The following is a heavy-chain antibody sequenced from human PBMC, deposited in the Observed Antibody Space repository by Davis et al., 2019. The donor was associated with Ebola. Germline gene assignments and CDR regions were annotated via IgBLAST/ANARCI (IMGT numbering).Heavy chain of an antibody. CDR3: ARDPVFEGSYSINYYYGMDV. Sequence: PGGSLRLSCAASGFTFSSYSMNWVRQAPGKGLEWVSYISSSSSTIYYADSVKGRFTISRDNAKNSLYLQMNSLRDEDTAVYYCARDPVFEGSYSINYYYGMDVWGQGTTVTVSS. J-gene: IGHJ6*02. D-gene: IGHD1-26*01. CDR2: ISSSSSTI. V-gene: IGHV3-48*02. CDR1: GFTFSSYS.